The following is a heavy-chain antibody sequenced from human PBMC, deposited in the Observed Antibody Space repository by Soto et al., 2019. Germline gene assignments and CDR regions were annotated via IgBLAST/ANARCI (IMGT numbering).Heavy chain of an antibody. CDR3: ARGNIAAAGEFDY. V-gene: IGHV4-4*02. CDR2: IYHSGST. Sequence: PSETLSLTCAVSSGSISSSNWRSWVRQPPGKGLEWIGEIYHSGSTNYNPSLKSRVTISVDKSKNQFSLKLSSVTAADTAVYYCARGNIAAAGEFDYWGQGTLVTVSS. J-gene: IGHJ4*02. D-gene: IGHD6-13*01. CDR1: SGSISSSNW.